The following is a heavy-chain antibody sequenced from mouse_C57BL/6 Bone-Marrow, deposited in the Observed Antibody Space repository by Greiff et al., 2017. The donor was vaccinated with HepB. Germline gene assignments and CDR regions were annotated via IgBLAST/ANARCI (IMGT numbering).Heavy chain of an antibody. CDR1: GYTFTSYG. CDR3: ATYSNYSY. Sequence: VQVVESGAELARPGASVKLSCKASGYTFTSYGISWVKQRTGQGLEWIGEIYPRSGNTYYNEKFKGKATLTADKSSSTAYRELRSLTSEDSSVYFCATYSNYSYWGQGTTLTVSS. V-gene: IGHV1-81*01. CDR2: IYPRSGNT. J-gene: IGHJ2*01. D-gene: IGHD2-5*01.